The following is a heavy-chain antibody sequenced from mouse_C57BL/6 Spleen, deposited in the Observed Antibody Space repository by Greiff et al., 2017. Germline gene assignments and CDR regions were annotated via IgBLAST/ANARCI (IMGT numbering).Heavy chain of an antibody. CDR2: ISSGSSTI. CDR1: GFTFSDYG. J-gene: IGHJ4*01. D-gene: IGHD1-1*01. Sequence: EVQLVESGGGLVKPGGSLKLSCAASGFTFSDYGMHWVRQAPEKGLEWVAYISSGSSTIYYADTVKGRFTISRDNAKNTLFLQMTSLRSEDTAMYYCARGDYGSSYVCAMDYWGQGTSVTVSS. CDR3: ARGDYGSSYVCAMDY. V-gene: IGHV5-17*01.